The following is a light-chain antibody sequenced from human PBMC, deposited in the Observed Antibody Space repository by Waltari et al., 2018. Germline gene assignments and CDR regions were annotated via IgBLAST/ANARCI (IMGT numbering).Light chain of an antibody. Sequence: DIVMTQSPLSLPVTPGEPAYTSCRSSQSLLHSNGYNYLDWYLQKPGQSPQLLIYLGSNRASGVPDRFSGGGSGTDFTLKISRVEAEDVGVYYCMQTLQTPFTFGQGTKLEIK. V-gene: IGKV2-28*01. CDR2: LGS. CDR3: MQTLQTPFT. J-gene: IGKJ2*01. CDR1: QSLLHSNGYNY.